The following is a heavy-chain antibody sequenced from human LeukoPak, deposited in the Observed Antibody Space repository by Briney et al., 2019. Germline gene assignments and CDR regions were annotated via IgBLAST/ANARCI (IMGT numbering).Heavy chain of an antibody. V-gene: IGHV3-33*01. CDR3: AREGYYYDSSGYYPFDY. CDR1: GFTFSSYG. CDR2: IWYDGSNK. J-gene: IGHJ4*02. Sequence: GGSLRLSCAASGFTFSSYGMHWVRQAPGKGLEWVAVIWYDGSNKYYADSVKGRFTISRDNSKNTLYLQMNSLRAEDTAVYYCAREGYYYDSSGYYPFDYWGQGTLVTVSS. D-gene: IGHD3-22*01.